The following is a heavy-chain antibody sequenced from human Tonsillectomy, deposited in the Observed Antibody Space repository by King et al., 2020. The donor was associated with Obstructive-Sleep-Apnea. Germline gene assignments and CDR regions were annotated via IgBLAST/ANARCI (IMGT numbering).Heavy chain of an antibody. D-gene: IGHD6-19*01. CDR3: VKDEAGEYRSGWDLID. CDR2: INWNSDTI. V-gene: IGHV3-9*01. J-gene: IGHJ4*02. Sequence: VQLVESGGGLVQPGRSLRLSCAAAGFRFDDYAMHWVRQAPGKGLEWVSGINWNSDTIGYADSVKGRFTIYRDNAKNSLYLQMNSLRAGDTALYFCVKDEAGEYRSGWDLIDWGQRTLVTVSS. CDR1: GFRFDDYA.